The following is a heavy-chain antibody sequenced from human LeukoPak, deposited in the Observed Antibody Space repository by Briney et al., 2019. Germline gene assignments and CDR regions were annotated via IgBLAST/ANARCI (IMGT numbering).Heavy chain of an antibody. CDR3: ARVEEGYGSGRRENYYYYYMDV. CDR1: GGSITNYY. CDR2: IHYSGST. D-gene: IGHD3-10*01. Sequence: SETLSLTCTVSGGSITNYYWSWIRQPPGKGLEWIGYIHYSGSTKYKSSLKSRVTISVDTSKNQFSLKLSSVTAADTAVYYCARVEEGYGSGRRENYYYYYMDVWGKGTTVTISS. J-gene: IGHJ6*03. V-gene: IGHV4-59*01.